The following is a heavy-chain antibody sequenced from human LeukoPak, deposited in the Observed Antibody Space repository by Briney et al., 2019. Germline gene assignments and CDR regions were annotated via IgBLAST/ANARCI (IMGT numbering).Heavy chain of an antibody. J-gene: IGHJ4*02. Sequence: GGSLRLSCAASGLIFGNYAMTWVRQAQAKGLEWVSTISTSGGSTHYADSVKGRFTISRDNSKNTLFLQMNSLRAEDTAVYYCANWGGVGSSSWYFGPFDYWGQGTLVTVSS. CDR1: GLIFGNYA. CDR3: ANWGGVGSSSWYFGPFDY. CDR2: ISTSGGST. V-gene: IGHV3-23*01. D-gene: IGHD6-13*01.